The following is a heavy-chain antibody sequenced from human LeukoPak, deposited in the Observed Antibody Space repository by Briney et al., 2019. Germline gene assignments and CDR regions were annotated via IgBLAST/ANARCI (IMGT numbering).Heavy chain of an antibody. CDR3: AKDSPGIAAAGILYY. CDR1: GFTFSSYG. Sequence: PGRSLRVSCAASGFTFSSYGMHWVRQAPGKGLEWVAVISYDGSNKYYADSVKGRFTISRDNSKNTLYLQMNSLRAEDTAVYYCAKDSPGIAAAGILYYWGQGTLVTVSS. D-gene: IGHD6-13*01. CDR2: ISYDGSNK. J-gene: IGHJ4*02. V-gene: IGHV3-30*18.